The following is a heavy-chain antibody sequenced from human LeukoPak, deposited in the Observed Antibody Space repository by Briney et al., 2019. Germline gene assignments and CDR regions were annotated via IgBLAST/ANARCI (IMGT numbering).Heavy chain of an antibody. CDR3: STPIAATGTRAFDI. D-gene: IGHD1-1*01. Sequence: GGSLRLSCAASGFTFSNVWMNWVRQAPGKGLEWVGRIKSKTDGGTTDYAAPMKGRFMISRDDSKNTLYLQMNSLKTEDTAVYYCSTPIAATGTRAFDIWGQGTMVIVSS. J-gene: IGHJ3*02. CDR1: GFTFSNVW. V-gene: IGHV3-15*01. CDR2: IKSKTDGGTT.